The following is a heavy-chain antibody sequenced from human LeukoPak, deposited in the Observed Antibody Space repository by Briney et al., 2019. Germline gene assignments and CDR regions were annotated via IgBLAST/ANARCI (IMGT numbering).Heavy chain of an antibody. CDR3: ARPSYCVADNCGYWLDP. CDR1: GYTFTKYL. CDR2: INPQGDIT. J-gene: IGHJ5*02. V-gene: IGHV1-46*01. D-gene: IGHD2-21*01. Sequence: ASVKVSCRTSGYTFTKYLIHWVRQAPGQGLEWMGTINPQGDITNYAQRFQGRITLTEDTSTSTVYMELSSLTSEDTAVYYCARPSYCVADNCGYWLDPWGPGTLVTVSS.